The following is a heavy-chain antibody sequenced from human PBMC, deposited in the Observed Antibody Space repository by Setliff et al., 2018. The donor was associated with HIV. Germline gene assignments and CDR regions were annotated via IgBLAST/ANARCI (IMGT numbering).Heavy chain of an antibody. CDR2: ISNCNGNT. J-gene: IGHJ3*02. V-gene: IGHV1-18*01. Sequence: ASVKVSCKTSDHTFTNYGIYWVRQAPGQGLEWMGWISNCNGNTNYAQKFHGRVTMTTDTSTRTAYMEMRGLTYDDTAVYYCARASGGNSVENGFDIWGQGTMVTVSS. CDR3: ARASGGNSVENGFDI. D-gene: IGHD1-26*01. CDR1: DHTFTNYG.